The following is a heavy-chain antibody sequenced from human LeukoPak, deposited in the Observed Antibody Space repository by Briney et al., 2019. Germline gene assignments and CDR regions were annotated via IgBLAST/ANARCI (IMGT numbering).Heavy chain of an antibody. Sequence: SETLSLTCTVSGGSISSYYWSWIRQPPGKGLEWIGEINHSGSTNYNPSLKSRVTISVDTSKNQFSLKLSSVTAADTAVYYCARGPSVWLVPLFDYWGQGTLVTVSS. J-gene: IGHJ4*02. CDR1: GGSISSYY. CDR3: ARGPSVWLVPLFDY. V-gene: IGHV4-34*01. CDR2: INHSGST. D-gene: IGHD5-18*01.